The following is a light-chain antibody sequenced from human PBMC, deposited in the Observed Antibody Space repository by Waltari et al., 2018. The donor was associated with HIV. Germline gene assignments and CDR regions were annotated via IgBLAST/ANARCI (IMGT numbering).Light chain of an antibody. CDR3: MQALQTPGT. J-gene: IGKJ2*01. V-gene: IGKV2-28*01. CDR1: QSLLHNNGYNY. Sequence: DIVMTQSPLSLPVTPGEPASISCRSRQSLLHNNGYNYLDWYLQKPGQSTQLLIYLGSNRAAGVPDRFTGSGSGTDFALKITRVEAEDVGVYYCMQALQTPGTFGQGTKLEIK. CDR2: LGS.